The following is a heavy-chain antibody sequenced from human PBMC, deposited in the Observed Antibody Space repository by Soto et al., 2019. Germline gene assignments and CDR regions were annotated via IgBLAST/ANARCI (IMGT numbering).Heavy chain of an antibody. CDR1: GFTISSSNW. J-gene: IGHJ4*02. V-gene: IGHV4-4*02. Sequence: SETLSLTCAVSGFTISSSNWWSWVRQPPGKGLEWIGEIYHSGSTNYNPSLKSRVTISVDKSKNQFSLKLSSVTAADTAVYYCASSSGYSYGYYFDYWGQGTLVTVSS. CDR3: ASSSGYSYGYYFDY. D-gene: IGHD5-18*01. CDR2: IYHSGST.